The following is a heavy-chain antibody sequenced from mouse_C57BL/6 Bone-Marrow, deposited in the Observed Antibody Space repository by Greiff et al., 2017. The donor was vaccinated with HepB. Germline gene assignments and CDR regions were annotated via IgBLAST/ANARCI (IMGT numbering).Heavy chain of an antibody. J-gene: IGHJ1*03. CDR2: IDPSDSET. V-gene: IGHV1-52*01. Sequence: QVQLQQPGAELVRPGSSVKLSCKASGYTFTSYWMQWVKQRPIQGLEWIGNIDPSDSETHYNQKFKDKATLTVDKSSSTAYMQLSSLTSEDSAVYYCASSGRSYWYFDVWGTGTTVTVSS. D-gene: IGHD1-1*01. CDR3: ASSGRSYWYFDV. CDR1: GYTFTSYW.